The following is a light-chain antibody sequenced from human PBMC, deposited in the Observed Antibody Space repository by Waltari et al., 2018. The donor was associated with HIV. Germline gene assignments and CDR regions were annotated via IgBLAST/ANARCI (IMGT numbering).Light chain of an antibody. CDR2: RNN. V-gene: IGLV1-47*01. CDR1: NYTIGRNF. Sequence: QSVLTQAPSASGTSGQGVTIPCSGTNYTIGRNFVSSYQQVPAGSPKLLIHRNNQRPSGVPHRFSGSKSVTSASLTISGLRSEDEADYYCAAWDDSLSSLVFGGRTKLSVL. J-gene: IGLJ2*01. CDR3: AAWDDSLSSLV.